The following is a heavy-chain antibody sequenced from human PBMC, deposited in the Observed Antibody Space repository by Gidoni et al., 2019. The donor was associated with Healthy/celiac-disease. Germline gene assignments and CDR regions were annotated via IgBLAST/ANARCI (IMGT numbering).Heavy chain of an antibody. Sequence: EVQLVESGGGLVQPGGSLRLSCSASGFTFSSYAMHWVRQAPGKGLEYVSAISSNGGSTYYADSMKGRFTISRDNSKNTLYLQMSSLRAEDTAVYYCVKEVGATGLHDIWGQGTMVTVSS. CDR3: VKEVGATGLHDI. CDR1: GFTFSSYA. D-gene: IGHD1-26*01. V-gene: IGHV3-64D*06. CDR2: ISSNGGST. J-gene: IGHJ3*02.